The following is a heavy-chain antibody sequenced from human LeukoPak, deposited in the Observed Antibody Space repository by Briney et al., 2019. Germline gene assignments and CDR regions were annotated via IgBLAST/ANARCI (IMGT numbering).Heavy chain of an antibody. D-gene: IGHD2-21*01. V-gene: IGHV1-46*01. CDR2: INPSGGST. CDR1: GYSFTNYY. J-gene: IGHJ3*01. CDR3: GRERAYGGTKEDAFDF. Sequence: GASVKVSCKASGYSFTNYYIQWVRQAPGQGLEWVGRINPSGGSTSYAQKFQGRVTMTRDTSTSTVYMELSRLRSEDTAVYYCGRERAYGGTKEDAFDFWGQGTMVSISS.